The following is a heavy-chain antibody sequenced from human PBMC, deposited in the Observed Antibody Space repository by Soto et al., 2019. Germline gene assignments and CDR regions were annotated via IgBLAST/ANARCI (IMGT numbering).Heavy chain of an antibody. Sequence: PSETLSLTCKVCGGSISSYYWNWIRQPPGKGLEWIGNIYYSGATNYSPSRDSRFTISVDTSKNQISLKLCSLTAADTPVHSRAPVAAGSSSQFTFYGLDVCAQGTTVTVSS. CDR2: IYYSGAT. V-gene: IGHV4-59*01. CDR3: APVAAGSSSQFTFYGLDV. J-gene: IGHJ6*02. CDR1: GGSISSYY.